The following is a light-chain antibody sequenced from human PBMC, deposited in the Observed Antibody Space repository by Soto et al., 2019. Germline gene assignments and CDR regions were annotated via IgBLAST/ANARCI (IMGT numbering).Light chain of an antibody. CDR2: KAS. CDR1: QTISSW. J-gene: IGKJ1*01. CDR3: QHYNSYSEA. Sequence: QMTQTPATLSGTVRDRVTVTCRASQTISSWLAWYQQKPGKAPKLLIYKASTLKSGVPSRFSCSGSGTEFTLTIGSLQPDDFATYYCQHYNSYSEAFGQGAK. V-gene: IGKV1-5*03.